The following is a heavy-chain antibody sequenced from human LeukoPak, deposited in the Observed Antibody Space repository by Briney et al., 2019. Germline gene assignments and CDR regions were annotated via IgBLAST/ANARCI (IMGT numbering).Heavy chain of an antibody. CDR1: GGSFSGYF. CDR3: ARALSDTVIVVVSTKRRNWFDP. D-gene: IGHD2-15*01. CDR2: IDDGGST. V-gene: IGHV4-34*01. Sequence: SETLSLTCGVSGGSFSGYFWNWIRQPPGKGLEWIGEIDDGGSTNYNSSLKSRVNISLDTPKNQFSLKLSSVTAADTAMYYCARALSDTVIVVVSTKRRNWFDPWGQGTLVTVSS. J-gene: IGHJ5*02.